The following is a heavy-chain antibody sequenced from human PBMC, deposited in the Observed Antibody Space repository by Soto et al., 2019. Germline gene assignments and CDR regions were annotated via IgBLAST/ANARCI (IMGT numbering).Heavy chain of an antibody. J-gene: IGHJ5*02. CDR2: ISSGSSYL. CDR3: ARPAVDGAICVDP. CDR1: GFTLSTYD. Sequence: EVQLVESGGGLVKPGGSLRLSCAASGFTLSTYDMNWVRQAPGKGLEWVSYISSGSSYLYYADSVKGRFTISSDNAKNSLYLQMNSLRAEDTAMYYCARPAVDGAICVDPWGQGTLVTVSA. V-gene: IGHV3-21*01. D-gene: IGHD6-19*01.